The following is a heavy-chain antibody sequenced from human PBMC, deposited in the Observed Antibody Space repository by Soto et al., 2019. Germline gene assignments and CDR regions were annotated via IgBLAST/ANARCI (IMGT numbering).Heavy chain of an antibody. V-gene: IGHV3-15*01. CDR2: IKAKADGEKT. CDR3: TSYYGDPKRFDY. Sequence: EVHLVESGGGVVQPGGSLRISCAASGFTFSNAWMSWVRQAPGKGLEWLGRIKAKADGEKTDYAAPVKGRFTISRDDSKNTLYLQMNGLITEDTAVYYCTSYYGDPKRFDYWGQGTLVTVSS. J-gene: IGHJ4*02. CDR1: GFTFSNAW. D-gene: IGHD4-17*01.